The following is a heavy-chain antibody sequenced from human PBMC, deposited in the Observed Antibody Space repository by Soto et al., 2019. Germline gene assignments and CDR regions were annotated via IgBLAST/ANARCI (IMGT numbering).Heavy chain of an antibody. CDR1: GYTFTSYG. CDR2: ISAYNGNT. J-gene: IGHJ6*02. Sequence: QVPLVQSGAEVKKPGASVKVSCKASGYTFTSYGISWVRQAPGQGLEWMGWISAYNGNTNYAQKLQGRVTMTTDTSTSTAYMELRSLRSDDTAVYYCARDMTEIQLWLLFPYYYYGMDVWGQGTTVTVSS. D-gene: IGHD5-18*01. V-gene: IGHV1-18*01. CDR3: ARDMTEIQLWLLFPYYYYGMDV.